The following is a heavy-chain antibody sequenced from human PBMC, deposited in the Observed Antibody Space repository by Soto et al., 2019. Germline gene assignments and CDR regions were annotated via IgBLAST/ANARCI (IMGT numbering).Heavy chain of an antibody. J-gene: IGHJ3*02. CDR3: ARAGKIVVPDNFGAFDI. Sequence: PGGSLRLSCVASGLSVGTNYITWVRQVPGKRLEWVSVIYISGDTYYAASVQGRFTIYRDRPKNTLYLQMNSLRDEDTAIYFCARAGKIVVPDNFGAFDIWGQGTVVTVSS. CDR1: GLSVGTNY. CDR2: IYISGDT. V-gene: IGHV3-53*01. D-gene: IGHD2-15*01.